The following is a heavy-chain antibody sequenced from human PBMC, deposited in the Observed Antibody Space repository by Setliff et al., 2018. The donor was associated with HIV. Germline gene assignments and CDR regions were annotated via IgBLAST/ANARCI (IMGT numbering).Heavy chain of an antibody. Sequence: QHGGSLRLSCEATGFTFNNYGMHWVRQAPGEGLEWVAVIWYDGTNKYYADSVKGRFTISRDNSKNTLYLEMASLRVEDTAVYYCAREELSAFSYGDRYWYFSLWGRGTLVTVS. CDR1: GFTFNNYG. CDR3: AREELSAFSYGDRYWYFSL. V-gene: IGHV3-33*08. D-gene: IGHD3-16*01. J-gene: IGHJ2*01. CDR2: IWYDGTNK.